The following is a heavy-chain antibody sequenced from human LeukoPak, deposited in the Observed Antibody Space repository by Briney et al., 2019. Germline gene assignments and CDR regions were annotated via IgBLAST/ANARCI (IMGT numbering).Heavy chain of an antibody. CDR2: IPYDGTNK. V-gene: IGHV3-30*03. CDR1: GFTFSNNG. Sequence: GGSLRLSCAASGFTFSNNGMHWVRQAPGKGLEWVAVIPYDGTNKYYADSVKGRFTISRDNAKNSLYLQMNGLRAEDTAVYFCARIYSYGSYYYYYYMDVWGKGTTVTISS. J-gene: IGHJ6*03. D-gene: IGHD5-18*01. CDR3: ARIYSYGSYYYYYYMDV.